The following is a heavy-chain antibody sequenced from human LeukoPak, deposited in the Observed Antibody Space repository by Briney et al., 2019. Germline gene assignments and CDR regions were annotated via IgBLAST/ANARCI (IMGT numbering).Heavy chain of an antibody. CDR3: ASVVPGATNFDY. D-gene: IGHD1-26*01. J-gene: IGHJ4*02. CDR1: GFTFSSYE. CDR2: ISSSGSTI. Sequence: GESLRLSCAASGFTFSSYEMNWVRQAPGKGLEWVSYISSSGSTIYYADSVKGRFTISRDNAKNSLYLQMNSLRAEDTAVYYCASVVPGATNFDYWGQGTLVTVSS. V-gene: IGHV3-48*03.